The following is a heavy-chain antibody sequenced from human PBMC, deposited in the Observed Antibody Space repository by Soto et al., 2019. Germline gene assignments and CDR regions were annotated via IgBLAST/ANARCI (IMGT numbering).Heavy chain of an antibody. J-gene: IGHJ6*03. CDR3: AGTTSHQWYYMDV. Sequence: PSQTLSLTCAISGERVSSNSAAWNWIRLSPSRGLEWLARTYYRSRWYNDYAVSVRSRITVNPDTSKNQFSLQLTSVTPEDTAVYYCAGTTSHQWYYMDVWGKGTTVTVSS. CDR2: TYYRSRWYN. D-gene: IGHD1-7*01. V-gene: IGHV6-1*01. CDR1: GERVSSNSAA.